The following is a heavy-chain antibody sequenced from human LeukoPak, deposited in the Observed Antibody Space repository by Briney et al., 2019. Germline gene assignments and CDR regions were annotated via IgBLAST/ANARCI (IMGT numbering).Heavy chain of an antibody. D-gene: IGHD2-15*01. CDR3: ARRHEGYCSGGSCYWFDP. V-gene: IGHV5-51*01. J-gene: IGHJ5*02. CDR2: IYPGDSDT. Sequence: GESLKISCKGSGYSFTSYWIGWVRQMPGKGLEWMGIIYPGDSDTRYSPPFQGQVTISADKSISTAYLQWSSLKASDTAMYYCARRHEGYCSGGSCYWFDPWGQGTLVTVSS. CDR1: GYSFTSYW.